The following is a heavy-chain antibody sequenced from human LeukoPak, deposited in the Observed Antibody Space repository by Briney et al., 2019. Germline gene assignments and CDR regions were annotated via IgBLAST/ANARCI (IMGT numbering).Heavy chain of an antibody. CDR1: GYTFTSNY. V-gene: IGHV1-46*01. CDR3: ARDQEGFDY. CDR2: IYPRDRST. Sequence: ASVKVSCKASGYTFTSNYIHWVRQAPGQGLEWMGMIYPRDRSTSYAQKFQGRVTVTRDTSTSTVHMELSGLRSEDTAVYYCARDQEGFDYWGQGTLVNVSS. J-gene: IGHJ4*02.